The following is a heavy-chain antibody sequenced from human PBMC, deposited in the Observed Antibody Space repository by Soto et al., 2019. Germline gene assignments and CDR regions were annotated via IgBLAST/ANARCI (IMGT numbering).Heavy chain of an antibody. V-gene: IGHV1-69*06. CDR1: GGTLSNNA. D-gene: IGHD2-2*01. J-gene: IGHJ6*02. Sequence: QVQLVQSGTAVKKPGSSVKVSCKASGGTLSNNAISWVRQAPGQGLEWMGGIITLSATTNYAQKFQGRVTSTADRSTSTAYMELTSLTSEDTAVDYFARGCDDRGIVVVPAANHWYYGMDVWGQGTTVTVSS. CDR3: ARGCDDRGIVVVPAANHWYYGMDV. CDR2: IITLSATT.